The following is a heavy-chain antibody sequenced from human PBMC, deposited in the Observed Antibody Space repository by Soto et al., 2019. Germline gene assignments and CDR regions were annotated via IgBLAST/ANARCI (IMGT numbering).Heavy chain of an antibody. V-gene: IGHV3-21*01. CDR3: ARDTRRTLSCWIPFDS. D-gene: IGHD6-19*01. CDR1: GFTFSSYS. J-gene: IGHJ4*02. CDR2: ISSSSTYI. Sequence: EVQLVESGGGLVKSGGSLRLSCAISGFTFSSYSMNWVRQAPGKGLEWVSAISSSSTYIYYADSVKGRFTISRDNAKNSLVFQMSSLRAEDTAVYYCARDTRRTLSCWIPFDSWGQVTLVTVSS.